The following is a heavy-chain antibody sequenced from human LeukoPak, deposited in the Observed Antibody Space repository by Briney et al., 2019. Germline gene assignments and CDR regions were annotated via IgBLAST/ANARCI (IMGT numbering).Heavy chain of an antibody. CDR1: GYTFTSYG. V-gene: IGHV1-18*01. CDR2: ISAYNGNT. Sequence: ASVKVSCKASGYTFTSYGISWVRQAPGQGLEWMGWISAYNGNTNYAQKFQGRVTMTRDTSISTAYMELSRLRSDDTAVYYCARAGSNYADYYYYYMDVWGKGTTVTVSS. J-gene: IGHJ6*03. CDR3: ARAGSNYADYYYYYMDV. D-gene: IGHD4-11*01.